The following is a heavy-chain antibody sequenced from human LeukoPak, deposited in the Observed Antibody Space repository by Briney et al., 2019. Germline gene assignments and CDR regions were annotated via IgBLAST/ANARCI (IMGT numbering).Heavy chain of an antibody. CDR3: ARDGDYGDYDPNWFDP. V-gene: IGHV1-69*13. Sequence: SVKVSCKASRGTFSSYAISWVRQAPGQGLEWMGGIIPLFGTASYAQNFQGRVTISADESTSTAYMELSSLRSEDTAVYYCARDGDYGDYDPNWFDPWGQGPWSPSPQ. D-gene: IGHD4-17*01. CDR1: RGTFSSYA. J-gene: IGHJ5*02. CDR2: IIPLFGTA.